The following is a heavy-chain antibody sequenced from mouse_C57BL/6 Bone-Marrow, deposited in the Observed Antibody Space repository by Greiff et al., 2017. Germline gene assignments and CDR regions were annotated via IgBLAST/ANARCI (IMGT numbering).Heavy chain of an antibody. CDR1: GFSLTSYG. J-gene: IGHJ3*01. CDR3: ARKGAEGAY. Sequence: QVQLQQSGPGLVQPSQSLSITCTVSGFSLTSYGVHWVRQSPGTGLEWLGVIWSGGSTDYNAAFISRLSISKDNSKSQVFFKMNSRQADDTAIYYWARKGAEGAYWGQGTLVTVSA. CDR2: IWSGGST. V-gene: IGHV2-2*01.